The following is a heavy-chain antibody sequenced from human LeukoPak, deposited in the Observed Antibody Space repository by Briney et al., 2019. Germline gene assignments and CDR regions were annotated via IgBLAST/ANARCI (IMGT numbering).Heavy chain of an antibody. V-gene: IGHV4-34*01. J-gene: IGHJ4*02. CDR1: GGSFSGYY. Sequence: SETLSLTCAVYGGSFSGYYWSWIRQPPGKGLEWIGEINHSGSTNYNPSLKSRVTISVDTSKNQFSLKLSSVTAADTAVYYCARQSEVAGIDYWGQGTLVTVSS. CDR2: INHSGST. CDR3: ARQSEVAGIDY. D-gene: IGHD6-19*01.